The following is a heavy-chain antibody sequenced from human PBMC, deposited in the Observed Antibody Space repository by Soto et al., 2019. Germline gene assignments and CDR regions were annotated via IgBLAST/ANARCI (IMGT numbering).Heavy chain of an antibody. V-gene: IGHV1-69*13. Sequence: SVKVSCKASGGTFSSYAISWVRQAPGQGLEWMGGIIPIFGTANYAQKFQGRVTITADESTSTAYMELSSLRSEDTAVHYCASGDSFEVRGYPHYGMEVWGQATTVTVCS. CDR1: GGTFSSYA. J-gene: IGHJ6*02. CDR2: IIPIFGTA. CDR3: ASGDSFEVRGYPHYGMEV. D-gene: IGHD3-10*01.